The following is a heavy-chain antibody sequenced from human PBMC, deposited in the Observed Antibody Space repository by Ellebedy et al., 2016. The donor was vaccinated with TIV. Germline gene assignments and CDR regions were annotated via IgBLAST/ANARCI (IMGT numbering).Heavy chain of an antibody. D-gene: IGHD1-26*01. V-gene: IGHV3-23*01. J-gene: IGHJ4*02. CDR2: ICGSCGDT. CDR1: GLIFGSSA. CDR3: VKMAGWELPSTYLDY. Sequence: GESLKISCAASGLIFGSSAMTWVRQVPGKGLEWVSGICGSCGDTYYADSVKGRFTISIDNSKNTVYLQMISLRPEDTAVYHCVKMAGWELPSTYLDYWGQGNLVTVSS.